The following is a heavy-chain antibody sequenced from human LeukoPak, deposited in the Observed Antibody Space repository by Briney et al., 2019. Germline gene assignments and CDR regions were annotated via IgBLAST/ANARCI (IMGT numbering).Heavy chain of an antibody. CDR1: GFTFSSYG. CDR2: IRYDGSNK. D-gene: IGHD5-18*01. J-gene: IGHJ4*02. V-gene: IGHV3-30*02. Sequence: PGGSLRLSCAASGFTFSSYGMDLVRQAPGKGLEWVAFIRYDGSNKYYADSVKGRFTISRDNSKNTLYLQMNSLRAEDTAVYYCAKDRERGYSYVGYWGQGTLVTVSS. CDR3: AKDRERGYSYVGY.